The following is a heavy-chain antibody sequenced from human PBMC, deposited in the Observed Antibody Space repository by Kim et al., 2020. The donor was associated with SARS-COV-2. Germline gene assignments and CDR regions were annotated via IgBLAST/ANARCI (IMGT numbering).Heavy chain of an antibody. D-gene: IGHD2-2*01. V-gene: IGHV4-34*01. J-gene: IGHJ4*02. CDR1: GGSFSGYY. CDR3: ARGNLSPTIVVVPAAAYYFDY. Sequence: SETLSLTCAVYGGSFSGYYWSWIRQPPGKGLEWIGEINHSGSTNYNPSLKSRVTISVDTSKNQFSLKLSSVTAADTAVYYCARGNLSPTIVVVPAAAYYFDYWGQGTLVTVSS. CDR2: INHSGST.